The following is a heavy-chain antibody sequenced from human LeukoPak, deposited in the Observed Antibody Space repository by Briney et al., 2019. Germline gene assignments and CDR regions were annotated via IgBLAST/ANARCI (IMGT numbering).Heavy chain of an antibody. V-gene: IGHV1-69*13. J-gene: IGHJ4*02. D-gene: IGHD6-13*01. CDR3: ARESSSWYDYFDY. CDR2: IIPIFGTA. CDR1: GGTFSSYA. Sequence: SVKVSCKASGGTFSSYAISWVRQAPGQGLEWMGGIIPIFGTANYAQKFQGRITITADESTSTAYMELSSLRSEDTAVYYCARESSSWYDYFDYWGQGTLVTVSS.